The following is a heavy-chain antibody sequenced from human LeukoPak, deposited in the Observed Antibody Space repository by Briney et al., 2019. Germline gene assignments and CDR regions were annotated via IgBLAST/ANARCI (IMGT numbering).Heavy chain of an antibody. D-gene: IGHD3-10*01. CDR2: INHSGST. Sequence: SETLSLTCAVYGGSFSGYYWSWIRQPPGKGLEWIGEINHSGSTNYNPSLKSRVTISVDTSKNQFSLKLSSVTAADTAVYYCARRPMVRGKKLGPTQYYYYMDVWGKGTTVTISS. CDR1: GGSFSGYY. V-gene: IGHV4-34*01. CDR3: ARRPMVRGKKLGPTQYYYYMDV. J-gene: IGHJ6*03.